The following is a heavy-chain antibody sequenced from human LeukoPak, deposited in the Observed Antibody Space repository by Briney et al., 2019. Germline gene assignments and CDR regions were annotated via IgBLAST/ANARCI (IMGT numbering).Heavy chain of an antibody. V-gene: IGHV1-2*02. CDR2: INPNSGGT. Sequence: ASVKVSFKASGYTFTGYYIHWVRQAPGQGLEGMGWINPNSGGTNYAQKFQGRVTMTRDTSISTAYMELSGLRSDDTAVYYCARVVVRGSTYGSGPGYWGQGTLVTVSS. CDR1: GYTFTGYY. CDR3: ARVVVRGSTYGSGPGY. D-gene: IGHD2-2*01. J-gene: IGHJ4*02.